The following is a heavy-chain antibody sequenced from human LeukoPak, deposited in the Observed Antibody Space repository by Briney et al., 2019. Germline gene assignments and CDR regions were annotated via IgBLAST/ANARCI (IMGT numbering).Heavy chain of an antibody. CDR3: ARWLGYCSSTSCSYFDY. CDR1: GGSISSGGYY. D-gene: IGHD2-2*01. Sequence: SRTLSLTCTVSGGSISSGGYYWSWIRQHPGKGLEWIGYIYYSGSTYYNPSLKSRVTISVDTSKNQFSLKLSSVTAADTAAYYCARWLGYCSSTSCSYFDYWGQGTLVTVSS. V-gene: IGHV4-31*03. J-gene: IGHJ4*02. CDR2: IYYSGST.